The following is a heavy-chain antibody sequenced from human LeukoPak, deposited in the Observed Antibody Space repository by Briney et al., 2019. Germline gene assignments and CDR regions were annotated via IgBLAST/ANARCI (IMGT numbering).Heavy chain of an antibody. CDR2: IYSGGST. J-gene: IGHJ4*02. V-gene: IGHV3-53*01. CDR1: GFTVSSHY. D-gene: IGHD2-15*01. Sequence: GGSLRLSCAASGFTVSSHYMSWVRQAPGKGLEWVSVIYSGGSTYYADSVKGRFTISRDNSKNTLYLQMNSLRAEDTAVYYCAKDPISCTGGSCYPKSYFDSWGQGSLVTVSS. CDR3: AKDPISCTGGSCYPKSYFDS.